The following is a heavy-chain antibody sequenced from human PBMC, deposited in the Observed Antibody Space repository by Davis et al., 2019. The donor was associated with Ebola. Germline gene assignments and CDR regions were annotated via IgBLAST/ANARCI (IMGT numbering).Heavy chain of an antibody. CDR2: IKQDGSEK. V-gene: IGHV3-7*01. CDR3: LYGMDV. Sequence: GESLKISCAASGFSFSSYWMSWVRQAPGKGLEWVASIKQDGSEKYYVDSVKGRFTISRDNAKNSLYLQMNSLRAEDTAVYYCLYGMDVWGQGTTVIVSS. J-gene: IGHJ6*02. CDR1: GFSFSSYW.